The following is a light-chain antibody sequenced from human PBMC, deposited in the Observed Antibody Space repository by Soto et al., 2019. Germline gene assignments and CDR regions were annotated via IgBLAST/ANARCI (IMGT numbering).Light chain of an antibody. CDR3: QKYSSVPV. CDR2: AAS. CDR1: QGINNY. J-gene: IGKJ3*01. Sequence: DIPMTQSPSSLSASVGDRVTITCRASQGINNYVACYQQKPGKPPKLLIYAASTLQSGVPSRFSGSGSGTDFTLTINSLQPEDVATYSCQKYSSVPVFGPGTKVDIK. V-gene: IGKV1-27*01.